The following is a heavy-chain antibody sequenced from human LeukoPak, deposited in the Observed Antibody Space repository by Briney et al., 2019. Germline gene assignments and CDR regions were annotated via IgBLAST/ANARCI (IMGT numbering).Heavy chain of an antibody. D-gene: IGHD5-12*01. V-gene: IGHV3-66*01. CDR1: GFRVSINY. J-gene: IGHJ4*02. CDR2: IYSSGGT. CDR3: ARDGYSGYGFDY. Sequence: GGSLRLSCAASGFRVSINYMSWVRQAPGKGLEWVSVIYSSGGTYYTDSVKGRFTISRDNSKNTLDLQMNSVRAEDTAVYYCARDGYSGYGFDYWGQGTLVTVSS.